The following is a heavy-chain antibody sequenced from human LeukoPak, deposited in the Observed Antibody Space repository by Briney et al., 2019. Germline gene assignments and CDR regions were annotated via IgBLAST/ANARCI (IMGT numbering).Heavy chain of an antibody. CDR2: IYYSGST. D-gene: IGHD6-13*01. Sequence: PSETLSLTCIVSGGSISSSSYYWGWIRQPPGKGLEWIGSIYYSGSTYYNPSLKSRVTISVDTSKNQFSLKLSSVTAADTAVYYCARTGILAAAGFWFDPWGQGTLVTVSS. J-gene: IGHJ5*02. CDR1: GGSISSSSYY. V-gene: IGHV4-39*01. CDR3: ARTGILAAAGFWFDP.